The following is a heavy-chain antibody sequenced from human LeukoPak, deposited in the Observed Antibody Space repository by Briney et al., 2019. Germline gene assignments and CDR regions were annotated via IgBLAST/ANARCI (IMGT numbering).Heavy chain of an antibody. CDR3: ATLWFGELKTYYFYYYGVDV. J-gene: IGHJ6*02. D-gene: IGHD3-10*01. V-gene: IGHV3-30-3*01. CDR2: ISYDGSNK. Sequence: GRSLRLSCAASEFIFSSYAMHWVRQAPGKGLEWVAVISYDGSNKYYADSVKGRFTISRDNSKNTLYLQMNSLRAEDTAVYYCATLWFGELKTYYFYYYGVDVRGQGTTVTVSS. CDR1: EFIFSSYA.